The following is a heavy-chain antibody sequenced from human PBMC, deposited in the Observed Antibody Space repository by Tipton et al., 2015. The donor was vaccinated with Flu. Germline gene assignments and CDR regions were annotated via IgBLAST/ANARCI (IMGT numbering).Heavy chain of an antibody. CDR3: ARDPSLGMPDYFDY. D-gene: IGHD2-2*01. CDR1: GDSITSDYY. Sequence: TLSLTCEVSGDSITSDYYWNWIRQPPGKGLEWIGYIYNSAYTKYNPSLESRVTISADTPKKQFSLQLRSVTAADTAVYYCARDPSLGMPDYFDYWGQGTLVTASS. J-gene: IGHJ4*02. V-gene: IGHV4-59*12. CDR2: IYNSAYT.